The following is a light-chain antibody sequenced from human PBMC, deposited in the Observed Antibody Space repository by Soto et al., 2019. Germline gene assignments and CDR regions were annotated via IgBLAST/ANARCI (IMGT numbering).Light chain of an antibody. J-gene: IGKJ4*01. Sequence: IQWTQSPGTLSLSPGERVILSCKASQSLSSSFLAWYQQKPGQAPTLLSYSSSNRATGIPDRFSGSGSGTEFTLTISRLEPEDFEVYFCQQFSSSPLTFGGGTKVYIK. CDR2: SSS. V-gene: IGKV3-20*01. CDR1: QSLSSSF. CDR3: QQFSSSPLT.